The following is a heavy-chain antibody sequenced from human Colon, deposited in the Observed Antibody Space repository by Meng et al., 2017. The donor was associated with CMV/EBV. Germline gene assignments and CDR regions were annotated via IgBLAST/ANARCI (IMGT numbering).Heavy chain of an antibody. CDR3: ARDKYGQSGYFLYYFDW. CDR1: GFTFSTYA. D-gene: IGHD3-3*01. CDR2: ISYDGHNK. V-gene: IGHV3-30*04. J-gene: IGHJ4*02. Sequence: GESLKISCASSGFTFSTYAIHWVRPAPGKGLEWVAVISYDGHNKYYTDTVNGRFNISRDNSKNTLYLQMNSLRTEETAVYYCARDKYGQSGYFLYYFDWWGQGTLVTVSS.